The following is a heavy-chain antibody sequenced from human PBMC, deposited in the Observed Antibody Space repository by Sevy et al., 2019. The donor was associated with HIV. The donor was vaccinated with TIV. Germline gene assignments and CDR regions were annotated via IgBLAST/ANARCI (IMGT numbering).Heavy chain of an antibody. V-gene: IGHV1-2*04. CDR3: ARLAPWFGELSEDYGMDV. J-gene: IGHJ6*02. Sequence: ASVKVSCKASGYTFTGYYMHWVRQAPGQGLEWMGWINPNSGGTNYAQKFQGWVTMTRDTSISTAYMELSRLRSDDTAVYYCARLAPWFGELSEDYGMDVWGQGTTVTVSS. D-gene: IGHD3-10*01. CDR2: INPNSGGT. CDR1: GYTFTGYY.